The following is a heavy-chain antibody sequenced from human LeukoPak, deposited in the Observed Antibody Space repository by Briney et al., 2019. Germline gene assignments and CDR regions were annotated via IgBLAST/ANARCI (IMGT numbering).Heavy chain of an antibody. V-gene: IGHV4-59*01. D-gene: IGHD6-19*01. J-gene: IGHJ4*02. CDR2: IYYSGNT. CDR1: GDSISSYY. CDR3: ARAKKAVAGFFDY. Sequence: SETLSLTCTGSGDSISSYYWSWIRQPPGKGLEWIGYIYYSGNTNYNPSLKSRLTISIDTSKNQLSLKLSSVTAADTAVYYCARAKKAVAGFFDYWGQGTLVTVSS.